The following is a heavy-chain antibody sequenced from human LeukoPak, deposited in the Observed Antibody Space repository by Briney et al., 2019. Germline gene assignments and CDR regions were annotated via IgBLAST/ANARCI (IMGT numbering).Heavy chain of an antibody. CDR1: GFTFRSHW. CDR3: ARDLYDFWSGRKYYFDY. V-gene: IGHV3-74*01. J-gene: IGHJ4*02. D-gene: IGHD3-3*01. Sequence: GGSLRLSCAVSGFTFRSHWMHWVRQAPGKGLVWVSHINPDGSSTTYADSVKGRFTISRDNAKNTLYLQMNSLRDEDTAVYYCARDLYDFWSGRKYYFDYWGQGTLVTVSS. CDR2: INPDGSST.